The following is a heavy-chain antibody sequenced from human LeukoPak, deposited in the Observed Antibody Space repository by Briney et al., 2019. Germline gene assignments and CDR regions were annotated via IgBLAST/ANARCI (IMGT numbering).Heavy chain of an antibody. Sequence: SVKVSCKASGGTFRNYPISWVGQAPGQGLEWMGGVLPIFRMTNYAEKFQGRVTITADESTTTAYLELNSLRSEDTAVYSCAICSSTWSGDRPDSWGQGSLVTVSS. J-gene: IGHJ4*02. CDR3: AICSSTWSGDRPDS. CDR1: GGTFRNYP. V-gene: IGHV1-69*13. CDR2: VLPIFRMT. D-gene: IGHD2-2*01.